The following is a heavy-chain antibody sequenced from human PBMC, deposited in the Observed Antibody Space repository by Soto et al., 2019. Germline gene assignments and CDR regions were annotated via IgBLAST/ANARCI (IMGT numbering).Heavy chain of an antibody. Sequence: EVQLLESGGGLVQPGGSLRLSLAASGFTFSSFALNGVRQAPGKGLEWVAIISGSADSTFYADSVKGRFTISRDNSKNMLYLQINSLRAEDTAVYYCAKTRGAMIYAISVYGMDVWGQGTTVTVSS. CDR2: ISGSADST. J-gene: IGHJ6*02. D-gene: IGHD2-8*01. CDR1: GFTFSSFA. CDR3: AKTRGAMIYAISVYGMDV. V-gene: IGHV3-23*01.